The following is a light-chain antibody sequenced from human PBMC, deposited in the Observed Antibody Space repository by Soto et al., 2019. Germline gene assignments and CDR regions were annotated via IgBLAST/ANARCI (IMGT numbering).Light chain of an antibody. Sequence: EIVMTQSPDTLSLSPGEGATLSCRVSQSIRSNLAWYQQRPGQAPRLLMYGASTRADGIPARFTGSGSGTEFTLIISSLQSEDFAVYYCQQYHIWPPWTSGQGTKVELK. CDR1: QSIRSN. V-gene: IGKV3-15*01. J-gene: IGKJ1*01. CDR3: QQYHIWPPWT. CDR2: GAS.